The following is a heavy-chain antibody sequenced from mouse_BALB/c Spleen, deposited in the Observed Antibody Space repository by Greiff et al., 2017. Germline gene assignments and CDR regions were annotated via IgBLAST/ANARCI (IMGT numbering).Heavy chain of an antibody. Sequence: EVKLVESGGGLVQPGGSRKLSCAASGFTFSSFGMHWVRQAPEKGLEWVAYISSGSSTIYYADTVKGRFTISRDNPKNTLFLQMTSLRSEDTAMYYCARGGYGNYGYAMDYWGQGTSVTVSS. J-gene: IGHJ4*01. D-gene: IGHD2-10*02. CDR3: ARGGYGNYGYAMDY. CDR1: GFTFSSFG. V-gene: IGHV5-17*02. CDR2: ISSGSSTI.